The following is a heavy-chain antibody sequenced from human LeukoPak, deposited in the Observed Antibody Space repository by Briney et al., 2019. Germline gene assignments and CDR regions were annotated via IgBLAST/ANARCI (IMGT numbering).Heavy chain of an antibody. CDR1: GFTFGSYA. Sequence: GGSLRLSCAASGFTFGSYAMHWVRQAPGKGLEWVAVISYDGSNKYYADSVKGRFTISRDNSKNTLYLQMNSLRAEDTAVYYCARGAYGDYVDYYYYGMDVWGQGTTVTVSS. V-gene: IGHV3-30-3*01. J-gene: IGHJ6*02. D-gene: IGHD4-17*01. CDR3: ARGAYGDYVDYYYYGMDV. CDR2: ISYDGSNK.